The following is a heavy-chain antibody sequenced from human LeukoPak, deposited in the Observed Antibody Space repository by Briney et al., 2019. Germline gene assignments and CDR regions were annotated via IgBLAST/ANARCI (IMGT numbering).Heavy chain of an antibody. J-gene: IGHJ4*02. Sequence: GESLKISCKGSGYSFTSYWISWVRQMPGKGLEWRGRIYPSDSYTNYRPSFQGHVTISADKSISTAYLQWSSLKASDTAMYECARHAFGEPHQLDYWGQGTLVSVSS. D-gene: IGHD3-10*01. CDR2: IYPSDSYT. CDR3: ARHAFGEPHQLDY. CDR1: GYSFTSYW. V-gene: IGHV5-10-1*01.